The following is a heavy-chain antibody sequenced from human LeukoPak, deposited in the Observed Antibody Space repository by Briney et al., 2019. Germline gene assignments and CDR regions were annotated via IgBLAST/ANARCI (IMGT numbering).Heavy chain of an antibody. CDR1: GFTFRNYA. CDR2: ISGSGGST. Sequence: GGSLRLSCAASGFTFRNYAMSWVRQAPGEGLEWVSAISGSGGSTYYSDSVKGRFTISRDNSKNTLYLQMNSLRAEDTAVYYCAKDTPLTGYPYWGQGTLVTVSS. CDR3: AKDTPLTGYPY. V-gene: IGHV3-23*01. D-gene: IGHD3-9*01. J-gene: IGHJ4*02.